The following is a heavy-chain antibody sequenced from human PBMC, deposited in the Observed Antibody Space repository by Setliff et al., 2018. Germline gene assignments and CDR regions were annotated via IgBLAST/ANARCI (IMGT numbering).Heavy chain of an antibody. Sequence: GGSLRLSCAASGFTFSSYAMHWFRQTPSKRLEWVAFVHYDGVNKHYRDSVKGRFTISRDNSKNTLYLQMNSLRPDDTAVYYCAKDIYGSGSYAVGGYFDYWGQGTQVTVSS. CDR3: AKDIYGSGSYAVGGYFDY. V-gene: IGHV3-30*02. D-gene: IGHD3-10*01. CDR2: VHYDGVNK. CDR1: GFTFSSYA. J-gene: IGHJ4*02.